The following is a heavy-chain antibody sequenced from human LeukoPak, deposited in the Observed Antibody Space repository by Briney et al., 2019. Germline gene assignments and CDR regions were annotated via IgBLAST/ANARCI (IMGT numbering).Heavy chain of an antibody. CDR2: ISSSNSAI. CDR1: GFTFSSYS. Sequence: GGSLRLSCAASGFTFSSYSMNWVRQAPGKGLEWVSYISSSNSAIYYADSVKGRFTISRDNAKNSLYLQMNSLRAEDTAVYYCASRNGPCAFDIWGQGTMVTVSS. J-gene: IGHJ3*02. V-gene: IGHV3-48*01. CDR3: ASRNGPCAFDI. D-gene: IGHD4-11*01.